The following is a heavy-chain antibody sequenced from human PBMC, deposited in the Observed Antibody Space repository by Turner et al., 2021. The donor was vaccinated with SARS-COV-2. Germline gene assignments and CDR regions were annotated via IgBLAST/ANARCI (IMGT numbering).Heavy chain of an antibody. Sequence: QVQRVESGGGVVQPGRSLRLSCAASGFTFSSYGMHWVRQAPGKGLGWVAVISYDGSNKYYADSVKGRFTISRDNSKNTLYLRMNSLRAEDTAVYYCARDHWGNVVVVTAIHYYYGMDVWGQGTTVTVSS. CDR1: GFTFSSYG. CDR2: ISYDGSNK. D-gene: IGHD2-21*02. J-gene: IGHJ6*02. CDR3: ARDHWGNVVVVTAIHYYYGMDV. V-gene: IGHV3-30*03.